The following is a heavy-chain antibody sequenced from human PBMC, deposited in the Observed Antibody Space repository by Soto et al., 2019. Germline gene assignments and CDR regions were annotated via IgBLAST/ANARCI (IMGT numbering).Heavy chain of an antibody. Sequence: SGTLSLTCAVSGVPISTYYWSCIRQPPGKGLEWIGYNYHSGTTNYNPSLKSRVTISVDTSKNQFSLRLTSVTAADTAIYYCVREAYIGYGHAIDYWGQGTLVTVSS. CDR1: GVPISTYY. CDR2: NYHSGTT. J-gene: IGHJ4*02. D-gene: IGHD5-12*01. CDR3: VREAYIGYGHAIDY. V-gene: IGHV4-59*01.